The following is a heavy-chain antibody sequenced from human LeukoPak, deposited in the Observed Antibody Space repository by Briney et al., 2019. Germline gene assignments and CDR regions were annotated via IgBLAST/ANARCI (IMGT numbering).Heavy chain of an antibody. V-gene: IGHV4-39*01. Sequence: SETLSLTCTVSGGSISSSSYYWVWLRQPPGKGLVWVRSIYYSGSTYHNPSLKSRVTISVDTSKNQFSLKLSSVTAADTAVYYCARHMRSKYPPGYCGGDCYSDDWFDPWGQGTLVTVSS. CDR3: ARHMRSKYPPGYCGGDCYSDDWFDP. CDR1: GGSISSSSYY. J-gene: IGHJ5*02. D-gene: IGHD2-21*02. CDR2: IYYSGST.